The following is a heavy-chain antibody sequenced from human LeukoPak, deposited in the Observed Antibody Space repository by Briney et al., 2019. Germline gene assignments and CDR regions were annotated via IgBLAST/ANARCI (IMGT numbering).Heavy chain of an antibody. J-gene: IGHJ4*02. CDR1: GFTFSSYW. CDR2: IKQDGSEK. CDR3: ARDGGYDSSGYYWRSDY. D-gene: IGHD3-22*01. V-gene: IGHV3-7*03. Sequence: GSLRLSCAASGFTFSSYWMSWVRQAPGKGLEWVANIKQDGSEKYYVDSVKGRFTISRDNAKNSLYLQMNSLRAEDTAVYYCARDGGYDSSGYYWRSDYWGQGTLVTVSS.